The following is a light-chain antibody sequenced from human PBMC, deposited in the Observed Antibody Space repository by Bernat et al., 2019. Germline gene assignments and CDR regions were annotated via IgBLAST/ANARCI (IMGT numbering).Light chain of an antibody. Sequence: EIVLTQSPGTLSLSPGQRATLSCRASQTVIISNLAWYQQKPGQAPRLLIYGPSIRATGIPDRFSGSGSGTEFTLTISRLEPEDFVVYYCQHFAGTVWTFGQGTKVEFK. CDR2: GPS. V-gene: IGKV3-20*01. CDR1: QTVIISN. CDR3: QHFAGTVWT. J-gene: IGKJ1*01.